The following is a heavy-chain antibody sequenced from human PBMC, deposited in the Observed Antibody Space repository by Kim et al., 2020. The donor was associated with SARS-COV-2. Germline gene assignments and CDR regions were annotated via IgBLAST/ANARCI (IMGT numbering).Heavy chain of an antibody. D-gene: IGHD2-2*01. J-gene: IGHJ1*01. Sequence: GGSLRLSCAASGFTFSSYWMSWVRQAPGKGLEWVANIKQDGSEKYYVDSVKGRFTISRDNAKNSLYLQMNSLRAEDTAVYYCARDSSTVVPAAMKHWGQGTLVTVSS. CDR2: IKQDGSEK. CDR3: ARDSSTVVPAAMKH. CDR1: GFTFSSYW. V-gene: IGHV3-7*01.